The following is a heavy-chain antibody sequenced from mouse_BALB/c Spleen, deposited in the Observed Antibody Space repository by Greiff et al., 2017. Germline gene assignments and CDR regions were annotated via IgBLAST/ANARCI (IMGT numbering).Heavy chain of an antibody. J-gene: IGHJ4*01. D-gene: IGHD2-4*01. CDR3: AREGATMIYYYAMDY. V-gene: IGHV14-3*02. Sequence: EVQLQESGAELVKPGASVKLSCTASGFNIKDTYMHWVKQRPEQGLEWIGRIDPANGNTKYDPKFQGKATITADTSSNTAYLQLSSLTSEDTAVYYCAREGATMIYYYAMDYWGQGTSVTVSS. CDR1: GFNIKDTY. CDR2: IDPANGNT.